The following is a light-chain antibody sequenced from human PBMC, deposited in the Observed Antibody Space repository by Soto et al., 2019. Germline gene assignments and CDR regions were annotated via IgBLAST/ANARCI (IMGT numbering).Light chain of an antibody. CDR2: DAS. Sequence: EIVMTQSPATLSVSPGERATLSCRASQSVNSNLAWYRQKPGQAPRLLISDASTRATGVPARFSGSGSGKEFTLTISSLQSEDSGIYYCQQYNFWPPLTFVGGTKVEIK. CDR3: QQYNFWPPLT. J-gene: IGKJ4*01. V-gene: IGKV3-15*01. CDR1: QSVNSN.